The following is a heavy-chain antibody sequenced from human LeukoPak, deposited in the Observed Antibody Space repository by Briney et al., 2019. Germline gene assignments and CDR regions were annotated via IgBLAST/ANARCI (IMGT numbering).Heavy chain of an antibody. D-gene: IGHD6-13*01. CDR1: GGSFSGYY. CDR2: INHSGST. J-gene: IGHJ5*02. Sequence: PSETLSLTCAVYGGSFSGYYWSWIRQPPGKGLERIGEINHSGSTNYNPSLKSRVTISVDTSKNQFSLKLSSVTAADTAVYYCARGVYSSSWGWFDPWGQGTLVTVSS. CDR3: ARGVYSSSWGWFDP. V-gene: IGHV4-34*01.